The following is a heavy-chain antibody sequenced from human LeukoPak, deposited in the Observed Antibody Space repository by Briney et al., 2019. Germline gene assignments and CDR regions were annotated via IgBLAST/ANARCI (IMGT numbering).Heavy chain of an antibody. V-gene: IGHV3-49*04. Sequence: GRSLRLSCTASGFTFGDYAMNWVRQAPGKGLEWVGFIRSKAYGGTTEYAASVKGRFTISRDDSKSIAYLQMNSLKTEDTAVYYCTRISLGATVDYWGQGTPVTVSS. CDR3: TRISLGATVDY. D-gene: IGHD1-26*01. CDR2: IRSKAYGGTT. CDR1: GFTFGDYA. J-gene: IGHJ4*02.